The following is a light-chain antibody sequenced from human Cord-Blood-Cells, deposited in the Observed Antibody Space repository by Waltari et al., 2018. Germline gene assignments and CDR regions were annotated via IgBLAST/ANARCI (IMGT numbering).Light chain of an antibody. CDR1: SSDVGGYTY. Sequence: QSALTQPASVSGSPGQSITISCTGTSSDVGGYTYVSWYQQHPGKAPRLMIYEVSKRPSGVSNLFSGSKSGNTASLTISGLQAEDEADYYCSSYTSSSTFYVFGTGTKVTVL. CDR3: SSYTSSSTFYV. J-gene: IGLJ1*01. V-gene: IGLV2-14*01. CDR2: EVS.